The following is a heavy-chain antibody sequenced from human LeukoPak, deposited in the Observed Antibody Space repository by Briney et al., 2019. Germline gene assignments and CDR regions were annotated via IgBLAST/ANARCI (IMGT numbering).Heavy chain of an antibody. Sequence: GGSLRLSCAASGFTFSSYAMSWVRQVPGKGLEWVSAISGSGGSTYYADSVKGRFTISRDTSKNTLYLQMSSLRAEDTAVYYCAKGRYSGSYYNWFDPWGQGTLVTVSS. CDR1: GFTFSSYA. CDR3: AKGRYSGSYYNWFDP. CDR2: ISGSGGST. D-gene: IGHD1-26*01. J-gene: IGHJ5*02. V-gene: IGHV3-23*01.